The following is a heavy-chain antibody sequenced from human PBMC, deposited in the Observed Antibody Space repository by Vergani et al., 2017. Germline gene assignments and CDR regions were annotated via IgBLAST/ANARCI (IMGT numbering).Heavy chain of an antibody. D-gene: IGHD3-10*01. V-gene: IGHV1-46*01. Sequence: QVQLVQSGAEVKKPGASVKVSCKASGYTFTSYYMHWVRQAPGQGLEWMGIINPSGGSTSYAQKFQGRVTMTRDTSTSTVYMELSSLRSEDTAVYYCASSYGSGRXVGYWGQGTLVTVSS. CDR2: INPSGGST. J-gene: IGHJ4*02. CDR1: GYTFTSYY. CDR3: ASSYGSGRXVGY.